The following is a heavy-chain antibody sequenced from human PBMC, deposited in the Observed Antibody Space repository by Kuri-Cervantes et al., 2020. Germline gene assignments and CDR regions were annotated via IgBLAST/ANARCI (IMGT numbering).Heavy chain of an antibody. V-gene: IGHV1-69*05. Sequence: SVKVSCKASGYTFTNYDINWVRQAPGQGLEWMGGITPIFETPNYAQKFQGRLTITKDESTSTAYMELSSLKSEDTAVYYCAINWGYTYSRGGRFDPWGQGTLVTVSS. J-gene: IGHJ5*02. D-gene: IGHD5-18*01. CDR2: ITPIFETP. CDR3: AINWGYTYSRGGRFDP. CDR1: GYTFTNYD.